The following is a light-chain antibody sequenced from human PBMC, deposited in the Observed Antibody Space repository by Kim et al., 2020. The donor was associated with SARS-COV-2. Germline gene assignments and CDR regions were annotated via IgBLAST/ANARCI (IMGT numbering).Light chain of an antibody. V-gene: IGLV2-8*01. Sequence: GQSVTISCTASSSALSGYNYVSCYQHHPGKPPNLLIYEVNKRPSGVPDRFSGSKSGNTASLTVSGLQADDEADYYCSSYAGSNNWVFGGGTQLTVL. CDR3: SSYAGSNNWV. CDR1: SSALSGYNY. J-gene: IGLJ2*01. CDR2: EVN.